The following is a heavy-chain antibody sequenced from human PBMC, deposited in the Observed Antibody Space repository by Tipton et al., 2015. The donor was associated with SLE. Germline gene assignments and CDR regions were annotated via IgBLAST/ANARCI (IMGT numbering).Heavy chain of an antibody. CDR3: ARDESSGWSRGAFDI. Sequence: TLSLTCTVSGGSISSHYWSWIRQPPGKGLEWIGYIYYSGSTNYNPSLKSRVTISVDTSKNQFSLKLSSVTAADTAVYYCARDESSGWSRGAFDIWGQGTMVTVSS. J-gene: IGHJ3*02. V-gene: IGHV4-59*11. CDR1: GGSISSHY. D-gene: IGHD6-13*01. CDR2: IYYSGST.